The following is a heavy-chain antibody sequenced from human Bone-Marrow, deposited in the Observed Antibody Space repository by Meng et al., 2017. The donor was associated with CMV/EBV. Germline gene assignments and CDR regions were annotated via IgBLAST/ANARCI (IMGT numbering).Heavy chain of an antibody. CDR1: GFTFSSYN. D-gene: IGHD3-22*01. CDR3: ACQETYYYDSSGYYGDY. Sequence: GESLKISCAASGFTFSSYNMNWVRQAPGKGLEWVSSISSSSSYIYYSDSVKGRFTISRDNARNSLYLQMNSLRAEDTAVYYCACQETYYYDSSGYYGDYWGQGTLVTVSS. J-gene: IGHJ4*02. CDR2: ISSSSSYI. V-gene: IGHV3-21*01.